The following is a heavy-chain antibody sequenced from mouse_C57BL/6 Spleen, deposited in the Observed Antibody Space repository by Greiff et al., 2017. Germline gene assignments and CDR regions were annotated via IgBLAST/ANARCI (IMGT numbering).Heavy chain of an antibody. Sequence: QVQLQQSGAELVRPGTSVKMSCKASGYTFTNYWIGWAKQRPGHGLEWIGDIYPGGGYTNYNEKFKGKATLTADKSSSPAYMQFSSLTSEDSAIYYCARRAPGYFDYWGQGTTLTVSS. CDR1: GYTFTNYW. CDR2: IYPGGGYT. CDR3: ARRAPGYFDY. J-gene: IGHJ2*01. D-gene: IGHD3-1*01. V-gene: IGHV1-63*01.